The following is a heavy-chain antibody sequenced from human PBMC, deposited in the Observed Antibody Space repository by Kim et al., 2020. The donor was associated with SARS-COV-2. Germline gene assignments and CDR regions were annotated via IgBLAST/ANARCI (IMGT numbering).Heavy chain of an antibody. V-gene: IGHV3-33*01. CDR3: ARDGPSLDY. CDR2: SRK. Sequence: SRKDYGDSVKGRFSMSRDNSKSTVYLQMNSLRTEDTAVYYCARDGPSLDYWGQGIQVTVSS. J-gene: IGHJ4*02.